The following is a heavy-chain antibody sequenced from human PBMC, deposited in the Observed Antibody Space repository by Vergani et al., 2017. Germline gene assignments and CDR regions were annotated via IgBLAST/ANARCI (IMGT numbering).Heavy chain of an antibody. Sequence: QVQLVESGGGVVQPGGSLRLSCSGSGFMFSDFYIAWLRRTPGRGLEWISYISPNGSVAYYVDAVKGRFVISRDNDRNSVYLQMNRLRVGDTGVYLCAQVLKRDPWLQATMVTVSA. CDR2: ISPNGSVA. CDR1: GFMFSDFY. J-gene: IGHJ5*02. V-gene: IGHV3-11*04. CDR3: AQVLKRDP.